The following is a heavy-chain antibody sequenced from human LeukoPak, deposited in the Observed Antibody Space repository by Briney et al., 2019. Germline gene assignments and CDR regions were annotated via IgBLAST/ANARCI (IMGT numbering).Heavy chain of an antibody. CDR3: ARRVGSGWYSYYYYGMDV. CDR2: MNPNSGNT. Sequence: ASVKVSCKASGYTFTSYDINWVRQATGQGLEWTGWMNPNSGNTGYAQKFQGRVTMTRNTSISTAYMELSSLRSEDTAVYYCARRVGSGWYSYYYYGMDVWGQGTTVTVSS. CDR1: GYTFTSYD. V-gene: IGHV1-8*01. J-gene: IGHJ6*02. D-gene: IGHD6-19*01.